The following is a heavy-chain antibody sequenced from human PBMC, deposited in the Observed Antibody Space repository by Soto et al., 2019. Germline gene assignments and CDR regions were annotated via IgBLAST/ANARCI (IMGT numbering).Heavy chain of an antibody. CDR2: ISDGAGST. V-gene: IGHV3-23*01. D-gene: IGHD3-22*01. J-gene: IGHJ4*02. Sequence: EVQLLESGGGLVQPGGSLRLSCAASGFTFSSYAMTWVRQAPGKGLEWVSTISDGAGSTYYADSVKGRFTISRDNSKNTLYLQMNSLRAEDTAVYYCAKATEVVVVINLDYWGQETLVTVSS. CDR3: AKATEVVVVINLDY. CDR1: GFTFSSYA.